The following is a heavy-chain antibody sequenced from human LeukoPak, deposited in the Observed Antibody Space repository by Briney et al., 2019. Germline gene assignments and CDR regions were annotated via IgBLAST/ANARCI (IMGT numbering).Heavy chain of an antibody. D-gene: IGHD6-19*01. CDR3: ARAAGSGWYGAYYYYYMDV. V-gene: IGHV3-11*01. Sequence: PGGSLRLPCAPSAFPFRGYYMTWIRQAPGKGLEWVSYISSSGSTIYYADSVKGRFTISRDNAKNSLYLQMNSLRAEDTAVYYCARAAGSGWYGAYYYYYMDVWGKGTTVTVSS. J-gene: IGHJ6*03. CDR2: ISSSGSTI. CDR1: AFPFRGYY.